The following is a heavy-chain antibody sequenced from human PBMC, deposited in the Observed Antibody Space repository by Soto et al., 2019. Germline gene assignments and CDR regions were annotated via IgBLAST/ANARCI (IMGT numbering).Heavy chain of an antibody. CDR2: IYFTGTT. Sequence: TLSLTCTVSGGSISYGGYYWSWPRQQPGKGLEWIGYIYFTGTTYYNPSLKSRLSLSVETSKNQFSLKLTSVTAADTAVYYCARDGTSNDNYIDPWCPGTLVTVSS. D-gene: IGHD1-1*01. CDR1: GGSISYGGYY. V-gene: IGHV4-31*02. CDR3: ARDGTSNDNYIDP. J-gene: IGHJ5*01.